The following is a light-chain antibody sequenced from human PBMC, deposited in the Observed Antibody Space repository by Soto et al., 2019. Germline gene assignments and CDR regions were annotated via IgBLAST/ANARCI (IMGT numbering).Light chain of an antibody. Sequence: QSLLTQPPSASGTPGQMVTISCSGSSSNIGSNSVNWYQQLPGTAPKLLIYSNDRRPSGVPDRFSGSKSGTSASLAISGLQSEDEADYYCAAWDDSLNGYVFGTGTKVTVL. V-gene: IGLV1-44*01. CDR3: AAWDDSLNGYV. J-gene: IGLJ1*01. CDR1: SSNIGSNS. CDR2: SND.